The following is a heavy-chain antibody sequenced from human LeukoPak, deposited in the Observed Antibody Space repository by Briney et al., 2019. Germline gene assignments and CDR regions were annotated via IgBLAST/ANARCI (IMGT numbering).Heavy chain of an antibody. CDR1: GGTFSSYA. CDR3: ASGVVVAATQRFDY. V-gene: IGHV1-69*01. D-gene: IGHD2-15*01. J-gene: IGHJ4*02. CDR2: IIPIFGTA. Sequence: SVKVSCKASGGTFSSYAISWVRQAPGQGHEWKGGIIPIFGTANYAQKFQGRVTITADESTSTAYMELSSLRSEDTAVYYCASGVVVAATQRFDYWGQGTLVTVSS.